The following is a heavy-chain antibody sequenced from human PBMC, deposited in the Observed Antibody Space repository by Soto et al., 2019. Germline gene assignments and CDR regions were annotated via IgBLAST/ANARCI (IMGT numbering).Heavy chain of an antibody. CDR2: IRGGGDT. CDR3: AKSDSMVRGIIITKYYFHY. Sequence: GGSLRLSCATSGFTFTTYAMTWVRQAPGKGLEWVSTIRGGGDTYYADSVKGRFTISRDNSKTTLYLQMNSLRAEDTAVYYCAKSDSMVRGIIITKYYFHYWGPGTLVTVSS. V-gene: IGHV3-23*01. CDR1: GFTFTTYA. J-gene: IGHJ4*02. D-gene: IGHD3-10*01.